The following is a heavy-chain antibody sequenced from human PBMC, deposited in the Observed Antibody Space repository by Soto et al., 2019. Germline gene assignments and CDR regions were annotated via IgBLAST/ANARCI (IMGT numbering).Heavy chain of an antibody. CDR3: ARVIGYCSGGSCNWFDP. V-gene: IGHV4-59*01. CDR1: GGSISSYY. D-gene: IGHD2-15*01. Sequence: LSLTCTVSGGSISSYYWSWIRQPPGKGLEWIGYIYYSGSTNYNPSLKSRVTISVDTSKNQFSLKLSSVTAADTAVYYCARVIGYCSGGSCNWFDPWGQGTLVTVSS. CDR2: IYYSGST. J-gene: IGHJ5*02.